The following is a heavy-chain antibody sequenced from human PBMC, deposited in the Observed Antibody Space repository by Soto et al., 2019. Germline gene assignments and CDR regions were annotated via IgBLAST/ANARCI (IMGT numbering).Heavy chain of an antibody. J-gene: IGHJ6*02. Sequence: GGSLRLSCAASGFTFSNAWMNWVRQAPGKGLEWVGRIKSKTDGGTTDYAAPVKGRFTISRDDSKNTLYLQMNSLKTEDTAVYYCTTDYTGIIPAAPPHYYYGMDVWGQGTTVTVSS. D-gene: IGHD2-2*01. CDR3: TTDYTGIIPAAPPHYYYGMDV. CDR2: IKSKTDGGTT. V-gene: IGHV3-15*07. CDR1: GFTFSNAW.